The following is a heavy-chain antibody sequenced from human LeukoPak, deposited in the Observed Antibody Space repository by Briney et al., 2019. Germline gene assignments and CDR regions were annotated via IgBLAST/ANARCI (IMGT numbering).Heavy chain of an antibody. V-gene: IGHV1-3*01. CDR1: GNIFTNLA. J-gene: IGHJ4*02. CDR3: ATESSVAGSH. D-gene: IGHD6-19*01. Sequence: GASVKVSCKASGNIFTNLAIHWVRQDPGQRLEWMGWINAGNGKTECSQKLQGRVTISRDTSASTAYMELSSLRSEDTAVYYCATESSVAGSHWGQGTLVTVSS. CDR2: INAGNGKT.